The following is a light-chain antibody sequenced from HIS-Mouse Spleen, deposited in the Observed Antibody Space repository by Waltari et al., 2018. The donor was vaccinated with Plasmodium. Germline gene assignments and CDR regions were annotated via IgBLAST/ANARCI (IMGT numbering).Light chain of an antibody. V-gene: IGKV1-33*01. CDR3: QQYDNLPPYT. Sequence: DIQMPQSPSSLSASVGDRVTITCQARQDISNYLNWYQQKPGKAPKLLIYDASKLETGVPSRFSGSGSGTDFTFTISSLQPEDIATYYCQQYDNLPPYTFGQGTKLEIK. J-gene: IGKJ2*01. CDR1: QDISNY. CDR2: DAS.